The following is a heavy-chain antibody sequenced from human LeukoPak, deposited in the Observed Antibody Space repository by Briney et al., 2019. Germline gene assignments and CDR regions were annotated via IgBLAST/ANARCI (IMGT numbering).Heavy chain of an antibody. V-gene: IGHV3-30*18. J-gene: IGHJ5*02. D-gene: IGHD2-2*01. Sequence: PGRSLRLSCVASGFTFSSYGMHWVRQAPGKGLEWVAFISSDGNKNYYEDSVKGRFTISRDNSKNTLYLQMNSLRAEDTAVYYCAKGEYQLLSWFDPWGQGTLVTVSS. CDR1: GFTFSSYG. CDR2: ISSDGNKN. CDR3: AKGEYQLLSWFDP.